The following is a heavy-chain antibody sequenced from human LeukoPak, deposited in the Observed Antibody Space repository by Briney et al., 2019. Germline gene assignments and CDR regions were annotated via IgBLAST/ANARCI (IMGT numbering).Heavy chain of an antibody. D-gene: IGHD2-2*01. CDR1: SFTVSSNY. Sequence: PGGSLRLSCAASSFTVSSNYMSWVRQAPGKGLEWVSVIYSGDNTYYADSVKGRFTISRDNSENTLYLLMNSLRGEDTAVYYCARGYCTSTSCRYVMDVWGQGTTVTVSS. CDR2: IYSGDNT. CDR3: ARGYCTSTSCRYVMDV. J-gene: IGHJ6*02. V-gene: IGHV3-53*01.